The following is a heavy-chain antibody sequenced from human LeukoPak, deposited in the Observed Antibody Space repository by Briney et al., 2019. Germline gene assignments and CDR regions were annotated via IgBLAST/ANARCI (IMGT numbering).Heavy chain of an antibody. Sequence: GASVKVSCKASGHTFSNYAIHWVRQAPGQRLEWMGWINAGKGNTKYSQKFQGRVTITRDTSASTAYMELSSLRSEDTAVYYCARDAYDSSSGYYEFTFDYWGQGTLVTVSS. CDR1: GHTFSNYA. J-gene: IGHJ4*02. D-gene: IGHD3-22*01. V-gene: IGHV1-3*01. CDR2: INAGKGNT. CDR3: ARDAYDSSSGYYEFTFDY.